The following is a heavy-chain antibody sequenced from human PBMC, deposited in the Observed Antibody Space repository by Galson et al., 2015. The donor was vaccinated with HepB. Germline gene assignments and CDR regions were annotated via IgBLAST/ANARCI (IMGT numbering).Heavy chain of an antibody. CDR2: ISYDGSNK. Sequence: LRLSCAASGSTFSSYAMHRVRQAPGKGLEWVASISYDGSNKYYADSVKGRFTISRDNSKSTLYLQMNSLGAEDTAVYYCARDPSGTYYYDYWGQGTLVTVSS. D-gene: IGHD1-26*01. J-gene: IGHJ4*02. CDR1: GSTFSSYA. CDR3: ARDPSGTYYYDY. V-gene: IGHV3-30-3*01.